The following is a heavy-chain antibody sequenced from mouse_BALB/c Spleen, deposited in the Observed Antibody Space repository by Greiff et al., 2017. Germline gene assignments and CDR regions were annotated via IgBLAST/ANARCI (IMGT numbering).Heavy chain of an antibody. CDR3: ARGQPGLPFAY. CDR1: GFTFSDYY. Sequence: EVKLVESGGGLVKPGGSLKLSCAASGFTFSDYYMYWVRQTPEKRLEWVATISDGGSYTYYPDSVKGRFTISRDNAKNNLYLQMSSLKSEDTAMYYCARGQPGLPFAYWGQGTLVTVSA. D-gene: IGHD3-2*01. J-gene: IGHJ3*01. V-gene: IGHV5-4*02. CDR2: ISDGGSYT.